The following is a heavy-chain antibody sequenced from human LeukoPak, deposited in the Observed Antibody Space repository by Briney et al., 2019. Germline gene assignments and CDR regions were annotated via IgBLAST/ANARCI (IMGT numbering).Heavy chain of an antibody. CDR1: GFTFSSYA. CDR3: ASHMTTVTSGGDY. J-gene: IGHJ4*02. Sequence: GGSLRLSCAVSGFTFSSYAMSWVPQAPGKGLEWVSGISGSGGSTYYADSVKGRFTISRDNSKKTLYLQMNRLRGEDTGVYYCASHMTTVTSGGDYWGQGTLVTVSS. CDR2: ISGSGGST. D-gene: IGHD4-17*01. V-gene: IGHV3-23*01.